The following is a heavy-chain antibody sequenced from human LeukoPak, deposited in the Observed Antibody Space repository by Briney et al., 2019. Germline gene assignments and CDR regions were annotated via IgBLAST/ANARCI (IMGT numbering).Heavy chain of an antibody. V-gene: IGHV1-2*04. Sequence: ASVKVSCKASGYTFTGYYMHWVRQAPGQGLGWMGWINPNSGGTNYAQKFQGWVTMIRDTSISTAYMELSRLRSDDTAVYYCAREEDGGSLDYWGQGTLVTVSS. D-gene: IGHD3-16*01. J-gene: IGHJ4*02. CDR3: AREEDGGSLDY. CDR1: GYTFTGYY. CDR2: INPNSGGT.